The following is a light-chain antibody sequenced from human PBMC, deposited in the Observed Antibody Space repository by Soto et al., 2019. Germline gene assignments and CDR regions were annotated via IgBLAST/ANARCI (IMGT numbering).Light chain of an antibody. CDR3: QQRSNWPPIT. J-gene: IGKJ5*01. Sequence: EIVFTHSPDTLSLSPGEIATLSCMAIQSIRCSYLAWYQQKRCHPPMLLISGASRRATCIPARFSGSGSGTDFTLTISSLEPEDFAVYYCQQRSNWPPITFGQGTRLEIK. CDR2: GAS. V-gene: IGKV3D-20*02. CDR1: QSIRCSY.